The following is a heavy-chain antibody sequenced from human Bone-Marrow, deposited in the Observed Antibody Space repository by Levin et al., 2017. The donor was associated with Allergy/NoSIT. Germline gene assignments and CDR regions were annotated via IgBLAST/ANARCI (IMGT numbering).Heavy chain of an antibody. V-gene: IGHV3-30-3*01. D-gene: IGHD5-24*01. Sequence: PSGGSLRLSCAASGFTFSSYAMHWVRQAPGKGLEWVAVISYDGSNKYYADSVKGRFTISRDNSKNTLYLQMNSLRAEDTAVYYCTGGAGEMATKYYFDYWGQGTLVTVSS. J-gene: IGHJ4*02. CDR3: TGGAGEMATKYYFDY. CDR1: GFTFSSYA. CDR2: ISYDGSNK.